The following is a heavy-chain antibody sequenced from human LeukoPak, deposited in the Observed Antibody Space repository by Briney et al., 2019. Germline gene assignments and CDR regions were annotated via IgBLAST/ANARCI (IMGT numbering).Heavy chain of an antibody. V-gene: IGHV3-66*01. CDR3: ASGIRAFDN. J-gene: IGHJ4*02. D-gene: IGHD1-26*01. CDR2: TYSGGST. CDR1: GFTFGDYA. Sequence: PGGSLRLSCTASGFTFGDYAMSWFRQAPGKGLEWVSVTYSGGSTYYADSVKGRCTISRDNSKNTLYLQMNSLRGEDTAVYYCASGIRAFDNWGQGTLVTVSA.